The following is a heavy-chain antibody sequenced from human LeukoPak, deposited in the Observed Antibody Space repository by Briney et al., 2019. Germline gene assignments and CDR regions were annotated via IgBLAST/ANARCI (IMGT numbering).Heavy chain of an antibody. Sequence: GASVKVSCKASGGTFSSYAIGWVRQAPGQGLEWMGGIIPIFGTANYAQKFQGRVTITTDESTSTAYMELSSLRSEDTAVYYCARVFCSSTSCPFDYWGQGTLVTVSS. D-gene: IGHD2-2*01. CDR3: ARVFCSSTSCPFDY. J-gene: IGHJ4*02. CDR1: GGTFSSYA. CDR2: IIPIFGTA. V-gene: IGHV1-69*05.